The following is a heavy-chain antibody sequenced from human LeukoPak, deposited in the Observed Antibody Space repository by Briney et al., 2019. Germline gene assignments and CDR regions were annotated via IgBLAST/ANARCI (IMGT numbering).Heavy chain of an antibody. J-gene: IGHJ6*03. CDR2: INHSGST. CDR3: ARGRVVVVPAAMSYYYYYYMDV. V-gene: IGHV4-34*01. CDR1: GGSFSGYY. Sequence: SETLSLTCAVYGGSFSGYYWSWIRQPTGKGLEWIGEINHSGSTNYNPSLKSRVTVSVDTSKNQFSLKLSSVTAADTAVYYCARGRVVVVPAAMSYYYYYYMDVWGKGTTVTVSS. D-gene: IGHD2-2*01.